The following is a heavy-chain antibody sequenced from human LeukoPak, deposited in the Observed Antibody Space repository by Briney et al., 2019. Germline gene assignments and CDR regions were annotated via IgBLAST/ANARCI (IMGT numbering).Heavy chain of an antibody. Sequence: PGGSLRLSCAASGFTVSSNYMSWVRQAPGKGLEWVSAISGSGGSTYYADSVKGRFTISRDNSKNTLYLQMNSLRAEDTAVYYCARVKRGYSYGHFDQWGQGTLVTVSS. CDR2: ISGSGGST. D-gene: IGHD5-18*01. CDR1: GFTVSSNY. J-gene: IGHJ4*02. CDR3: ARVKRGYSYGHFDQ. V-gene: IGHV3-23*01.